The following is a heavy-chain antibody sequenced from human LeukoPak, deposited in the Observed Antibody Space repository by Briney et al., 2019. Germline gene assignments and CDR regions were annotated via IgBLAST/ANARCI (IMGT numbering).Heavy chain of an antibody. CDR3: AKPPTGAADIRDY. J-gene: IGHJ4*02. CDR1: GFTFSNYA. D-gene: IGHD7-27*01. Sequence: GGSLRLSCAASGFTFSNYAMSWVRQAPGKGLEWVSAISDSGTNTYYADTVKGRFTISRDNSKNTLYLQMNGLRAEDTAMYYCAKPPTGAADIRDYWGQGTLVTLSS. V-gene: IGHV3-23*01. CDR2: ISDSGTNT.